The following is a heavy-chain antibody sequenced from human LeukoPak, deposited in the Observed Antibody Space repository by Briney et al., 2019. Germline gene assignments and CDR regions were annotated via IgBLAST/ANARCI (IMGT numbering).Heavy chain of an antibody. V-gene: IGHV1-46*01. CDR3: ARAPAPIGSGGYYPYAYYYYMDV. D-gene: IGHD3-10*01. Sequence: ASVKVSCKASGYTFISYYMHWVRQAPGQGLEWMGIINPSGGSTSYAQKFQGRVTMTRDMSTSTVYMELSSLRSEDTAVYYCARAPAPIGSGGYYPYAYYYYMDVWGKGTTVTVSS. CDR1: GYTFISYY. J-gene: IGHJ6*03. CDR2: INPSGGST.